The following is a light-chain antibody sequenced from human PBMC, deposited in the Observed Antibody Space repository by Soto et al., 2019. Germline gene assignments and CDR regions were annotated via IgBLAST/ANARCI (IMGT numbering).Light chain of an antibody. CDR2: GAS. CDR1: QSVSSN. CDR3: QQYNYWPRT. J-gene: IGKJ1*01. V-gene: IGKV3-15*01. Sequence: IVMTQSPVTLSVSPGERATLSCRASQSVSSNLAWFQQKPGQAPRLLIHGASTRATGIPARFSGSGSETEFTLTISSLQSEDFAVYYCQQYNYWPRTFGQGTKVEIK.